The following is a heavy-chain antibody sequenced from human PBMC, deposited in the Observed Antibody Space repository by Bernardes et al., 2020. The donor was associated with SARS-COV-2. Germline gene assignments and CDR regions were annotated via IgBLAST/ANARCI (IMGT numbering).Heavy chain of an antibody. D-gene: IGHD3-22*01. Sequence: GGSLRLSCAASGFSVSGNYMTWIRQAPGKGLEWVSLIYSDDTAYYTDSVKGRFTISRDSSKNTLYLQMNSLRAEDTATYYCSVSTFYYDSSDYYFVRWGQGAQVTVSS. CDR2: IYSDDTA. CDR3: SVSTFYYDSSDYYFVR. CDR1: GFSVSGNY. J-gene: IGHJ5*02. V-gene: IGHV3-53*01.